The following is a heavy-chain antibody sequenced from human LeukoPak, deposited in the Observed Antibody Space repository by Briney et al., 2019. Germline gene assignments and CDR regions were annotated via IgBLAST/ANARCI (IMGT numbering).Heavy chain of an antibody. CDR2: IYHSGST. J-gene: IGHJ6*03. CDR1: GYSISSGYY. Sequence: SETLSLTCTVSGYSISSGYYWGWIRQPPGKGLEWIGSIYHSGSTYYNPSLKSRVTISVDTSKNQFSLKLSSVTAADTAVYYCASTLPAAASYYYMDVWGKGTTVTVSS. D-gene: IGHD6-13*01. V-gene: IGHV4-38-2*02. CDR3: ASTLPAAASYYYMDV.